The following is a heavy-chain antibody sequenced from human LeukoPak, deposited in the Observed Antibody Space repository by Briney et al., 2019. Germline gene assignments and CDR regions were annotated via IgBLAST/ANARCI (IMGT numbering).Heavy chain of an antibody. CDR1: GGSISSGSYY. D-gene: IGHD3-22*01. Sequence: PSQTLSLTCTVSGGSISSGSYYWSWIRQPAGKGLEWIGRIYTSGSTNYNPSLKSRVTISVDTSKNQFSLKLSSVTAADTAVHYCARDRGYYDSSGYYAYYFDYWGQGTLVTVSS. CDR2: IYTSGST. V-gene: IGHV4-61*02. J-gene: IGHJ4*02. CDR3: ARDRGYYDSSGYYAYYFDY.